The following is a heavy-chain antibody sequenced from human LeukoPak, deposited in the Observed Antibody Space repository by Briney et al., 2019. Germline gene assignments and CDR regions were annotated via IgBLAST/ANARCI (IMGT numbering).Heavy chain of an antibody. Sequence: GGSLRLSCAASGFTFRDYYMTWIRQAPGKGLEWISYISRSGDTLYYADSVEGRFTISRDNAKNSVYLQMNSLRAEDTALYYCAKDGASAYYYDSSGSFDYWGQGTLVTVSS. D-gene: IGHD3-22*01. V-gene: IGHV3-11*01. CDR2: ISRSGDTL. CDR3: AKDGASAYYYDSSGSFDY. CDR1: GFTFRDYY. J-gene: IGHJ4*02.